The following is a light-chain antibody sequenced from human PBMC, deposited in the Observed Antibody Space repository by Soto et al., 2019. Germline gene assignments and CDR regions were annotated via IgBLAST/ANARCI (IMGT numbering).Light chain of an antibody. V-gene: IGLV2-8*01. CDR2: EVN. Sequence: QSALTQPPSASGSPGQSVTISCTGTSSDVGGYNYVSWYQQHPGKAPKLMIYEVNKWPSGVPDRFSGSKSGNTASLTVSGLQAEDEADYYCSSDAGSNSVIFGGGTKLTVL. CDR1: SSDVGGYNY. J-gene: IGLJ2*01. CDR3: SSDAGSNSVI.